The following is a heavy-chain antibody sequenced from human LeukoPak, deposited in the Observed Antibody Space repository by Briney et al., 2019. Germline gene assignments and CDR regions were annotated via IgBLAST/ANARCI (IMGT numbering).Heavy chain of an antibody. V-gene: IGHV4-4*07. CDR1: GGSISSYY. D-gene: IGHD3-10*01. Sequence: SETLSLTCTVSGGSISSYYWSWIRQPAGKGLEWIGRIYTSGSTNYNPSLKSRVTMSVDTSKNQFSLKLSSVTAAATAVYYCAATGPTLLWFGEEYYYGMDVWGQGTTVTVSS. CDR3: AATGPTLLWFGEEYYYGMDV. J-gene: IGHJ6*02. CDR2: IYTSGST.